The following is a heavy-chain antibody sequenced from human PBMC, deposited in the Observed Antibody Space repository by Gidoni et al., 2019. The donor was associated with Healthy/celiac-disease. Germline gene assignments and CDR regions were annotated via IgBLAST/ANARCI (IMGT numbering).Heavy chain of an antibody. V-gene: IGHV3-30-3*01. D-gene: IGHD5-18*01. CDR1: GFTFSSYA. CDR2: ISYDGSNK. Sequence: QVQLVESGGGVVQPGRSLRLSCAASGFTFSSYAMHWVRQAPGKGLEWVAVISYDGSNKYYADSVKGRFTISRDNSKNTLYLQMNSLRAEDTAVYYCARAVQLWLTDGEFDYWGQGTLVTVSS. J-gene: IGHJ4*02. CDR3: ARAVQLWLTDGEFDY.